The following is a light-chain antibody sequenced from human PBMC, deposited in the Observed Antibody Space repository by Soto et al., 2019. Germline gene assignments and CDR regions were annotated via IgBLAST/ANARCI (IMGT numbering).Light chain of an antibody. J-gene: IGKJ1*01. Sequence: DIQITQSPSTLSASVGDRVTITCRASQSISRWLAWYQQKPGKAPKVLIWDATTLHRGVPSRFSGSGFGTEFTLTISSLQPDDFATYYCQQYNDYSTWTFGQGTKVEIK. CDR1: QSISRW. CDR2: DAT. V-gene: IGKV1-5*01. CDR3: QQYNDYSTWT.